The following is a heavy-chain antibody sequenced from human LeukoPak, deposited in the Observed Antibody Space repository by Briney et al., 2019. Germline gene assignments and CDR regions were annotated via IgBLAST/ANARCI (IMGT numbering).Heavy chain of an antibody. V-gene: IGHV4-30-2*01. CDR1: GGSINNDNYY. CDR2: IYHSGST. CDR3: ARVPAYCGGDCYFA. J-gene: IGHJ3*01. D-gene: IGHD2-21*02. Sequence: SETLSLTCTVSGGSINNDNYYWSWIRQPPGKGLEWIGYIYHSGSTYYNPSLKSRVTISVDRSKNQFSLKLSSVTAADTAVYYCARVPAYCGGDCYFAWGQGTMVTVSS.